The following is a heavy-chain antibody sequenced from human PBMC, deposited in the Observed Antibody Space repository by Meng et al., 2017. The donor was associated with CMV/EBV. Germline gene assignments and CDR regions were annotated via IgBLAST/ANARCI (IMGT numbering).Heavy chain of an antibody. CDR2: IYTSGST. J-gene: IGHJ4*02. CDR3: ARGGLYYYDSSGHFDY. CDR1: GGSISSYF. Sequence: QAQRQESGPGLVKPSETLSLTCTVSGGSISSYFWSWIRQPAGKGLEWIGRIYTSGSTNYNPSLKSRVTMSVDTSKNQFSLKLSSVTAADTAVYYCARGGLYYYDSSGHFDYWGQGTLVTVSS. V-gene: IGHV4-4*07. D-gene: IGHD3-22*01.